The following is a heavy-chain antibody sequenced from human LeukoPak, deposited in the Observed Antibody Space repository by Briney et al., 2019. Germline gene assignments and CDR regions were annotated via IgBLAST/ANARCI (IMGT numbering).Heavy chain of an antibody. J-gene: IGHJ6*04. CDR2: IYPGDYDT. Sequence: GASLKISYKGSGSSFTSYWIGWVRPMPGKGLEWMGTIYPGDYDTRYSPSFQGQVTISADKSISTAYLQWSSLKASDTAMYYCARRDDSRSGYYGMDVWGKGTTVTVSS. V-gene: IGHV5-51*01. CDR3: ARRDDSRSGYYGMDV. CDR1: GSSFTSYW. D-gene: IGHD6-25*01.